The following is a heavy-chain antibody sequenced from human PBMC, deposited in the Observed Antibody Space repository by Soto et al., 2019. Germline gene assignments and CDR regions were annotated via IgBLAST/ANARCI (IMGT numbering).Heavy chain of an antibody. CDR1: GFTFSSFG. D-gene: IGHD7-27*01. CDR3: ANLGPFDY. CDR2: ISYDGSNK. J-gene: IGHJ4*02. V-gene: IGHV3-30*18. Sequence: GGSLRLSCAASGFTFSSFGMHWVRQAPGKGLEWVAFISYDGSNKYYADSVKGRFTISRDNSKNTLYLQMNSLRAEDTAVYYCANLGPFDYWGQGTLVTVSS.